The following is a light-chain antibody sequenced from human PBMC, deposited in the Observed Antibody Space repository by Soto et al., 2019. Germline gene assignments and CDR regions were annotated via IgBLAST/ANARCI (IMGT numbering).Light chain of an antibody. Sequence: QSVLTQPPSVSGAPGQRVTISCTGSSSNIGAGYDVHWYQQLPGTALKLLIYGNSNRPSGVPDRFSGSKSGTSASLAITGLQAEDEADYYCQSYDSSLSGSWVFGTGTKLTVL. CDR2: GNS. V-gene: IGLV1-40*01. CDR1: SSNIGAGYD. CDR3: QSYDSSLSGSWV. J-gene: IGLJ1*01.